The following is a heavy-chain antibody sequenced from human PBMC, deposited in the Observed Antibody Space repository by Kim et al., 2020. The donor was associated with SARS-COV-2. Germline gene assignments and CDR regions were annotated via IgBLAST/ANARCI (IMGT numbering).Heavy chain of an antibody. CDR1: GGSINAGGFS. CDR2: IHYTGNT. V-gene: IGHV4-30-2*01. Sequence: SETLSHTCAVSGGSINAGGFSWSWIRQPPGKGLEWIGHIHYTGNTYYNPSLNSRVTISVDRSKNQFSLKLTSVTAADTAVYYCARASWFGDDTRNWFDLWGRGNLVTVSS. D-gene: IGHD3-10*01. CDR3: ARASWFGDDTRNWFDL. J-gene: IGHJ5*02.